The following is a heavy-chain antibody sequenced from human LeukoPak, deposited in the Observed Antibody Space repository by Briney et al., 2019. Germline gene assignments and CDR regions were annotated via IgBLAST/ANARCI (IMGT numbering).Heavy chain of an antibody. CDR3: ARAAVRFGDAFDI. CDR1: GGSISSGGYS. CDR2: IYHSGST. J-gene: IGHJ3*02. V-gene: IGHV4-30-2*01. Sequence: SETLSLTCAVSGGSISSGGYSWSWIRQPPGKGLEWIGYIYHSGSTYYNPSLKSRVTISVDRSKNQFSLKLSSVTAADTAVYYCARAAVRFGDAFDIWGQRTMVTLSS. D-gene: IGHD3-10*01.